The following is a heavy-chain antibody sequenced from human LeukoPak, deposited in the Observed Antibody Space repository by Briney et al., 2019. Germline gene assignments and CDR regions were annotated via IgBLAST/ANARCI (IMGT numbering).Heavy chain of an antibody. V-gene: IGHV4-34*01. CDR2: INHSGNP. CDR3: ARGREVARQVRDNWFDP. Sequence: SEPLSLPCAVYSGPFSGYYWSWIRQPPGKGLEWIGEINHSGNPNYNPSFKSRVTISLDKSKTQFSLKLSSVTAADTAVYYCARGREVARQVRDNWFDPWGQGTLVTVSS. D-gene: IGHD5-12*01. CDR1: SGPFSGYY. J-gene: IGHJ5*02.